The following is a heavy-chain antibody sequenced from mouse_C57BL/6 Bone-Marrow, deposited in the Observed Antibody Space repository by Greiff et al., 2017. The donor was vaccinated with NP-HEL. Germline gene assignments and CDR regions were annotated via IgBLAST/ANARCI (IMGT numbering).Heavy chain of an antibody. J-gene: IGHJ4*01. V-gene: IGHV1-52*01. CDR2: IDPSDSET. CDR1: GYTFTSYW. Sequence: QVQLQQPGAELVRPGSSVKLSCKASGYTFTSYWMHWVKQRPIQGLEWIGNIDPSDSETHYNQKFKDKATLTVDKSSSTAYMQLSSLTSEDSAGYYCARRSNYLYAMDYWGQGTSVTVSS. D-gene: IGHD2-5*01. CDR3: ARRSNYLYAMDY.